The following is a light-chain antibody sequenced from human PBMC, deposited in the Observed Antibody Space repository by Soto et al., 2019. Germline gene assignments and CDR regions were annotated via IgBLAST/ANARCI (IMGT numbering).Light chain of an antibody. CDR2: AAS. V-gene: IGKV1-8*01. Sequence: AIRMTQSPSSFSASTGDRVTITCRASQGISSYLAWYQQKPGKAPKLLLYAASTLQSGVPSRFSGSGSGTDFTLTISCLQSADFATYYCQQYYSYPQAFGQGTQVEIK. CDR1: QGISSY. CDR3: QQYYSYPQA. J-gene: IGKJ1*01.